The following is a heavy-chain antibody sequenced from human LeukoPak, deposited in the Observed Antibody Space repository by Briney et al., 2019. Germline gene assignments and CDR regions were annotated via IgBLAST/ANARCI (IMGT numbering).Heavy chain of an antibody. CDR2: IKQDGSET. J-gene: IGHJ4*02. CDR3: AREDRDGYNYVH. D-gene: IGHD5-24*01. Sequence: GGSLRLSCVASGFTCSGYWMSWVRQTPGKGLEWVANIKQDGSETYYVDSVKARFTISRDNAKNSLYLRMDSLRAEDTAVYYCAREDRDGYNYVHWGQGTLVTVSS. V-gene: IGHV3-7*01. CDR1: GFTCSGYW.